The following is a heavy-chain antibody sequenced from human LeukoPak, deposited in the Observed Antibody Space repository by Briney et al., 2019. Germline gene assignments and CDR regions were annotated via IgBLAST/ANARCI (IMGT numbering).Heavy chain of an antibody. D-gene: IGHD3-10*01. J-gene: IGHJ4*02. Sequence: GASVKVSCKASGYTFTGYYMHWVRQAPGQGLEWMGWINPNSGGTNYAQKFQGRVTMTRDTSISTAYMELSRLRSDDTAVYYCARTLDRITMVRGVIQLFDYWGQGTLVTVSS. CDR3: ARTLDRITMVRGVIQLFDY. CDR1: GYTFTGYY. V-gene: IGHV1-2*02. CDR2: INPNSGGT.